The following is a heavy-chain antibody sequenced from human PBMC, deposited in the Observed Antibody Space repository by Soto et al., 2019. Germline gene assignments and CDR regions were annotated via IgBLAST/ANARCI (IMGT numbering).Heavy chain of an antibody. CDR3: ARELATITLDAFDI. Sequence: QVQLLQSGAEVRKPGASVKVSCKASGYAFTSYHLHWLRQAPGKGPEWMGIIKPGGGSTSYAQQFRGRLTMTRDTSTRTVYMEMNSLRSEDTAVYYCARELATITLDAFDIWGQGTMVTVSS. CDR1: GYAFTSYH. J-gene: IGHJ3*02. CDR2: IKPGGGST. V-gene: IGHV1-46*01. D-gene: IGHD4-4*01.